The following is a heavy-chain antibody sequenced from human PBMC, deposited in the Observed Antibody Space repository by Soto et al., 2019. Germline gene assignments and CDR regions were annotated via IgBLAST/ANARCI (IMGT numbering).Heavy chain of an antibody. CDR2: IYYSGST. D-gene: IGHD6-13*01. CDR1: GGSISSSSYY. Sequence: PSETLSLTCTVSGGSISSSSYYWGWIRQPPGKGLEWIGSIYYSGSTYYNPSLKSRVTISVDTSKNQFSLKLSSVTAADTAVYYCAAQQLVFYYFDYWGQGTPVTV. V-gene: IGHV4-39*01. J-gene: IGHJ4*02. CDR3: AAQQLVFYYFDY.